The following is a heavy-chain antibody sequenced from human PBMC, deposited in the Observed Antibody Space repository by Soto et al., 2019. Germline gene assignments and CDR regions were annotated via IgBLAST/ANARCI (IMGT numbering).Heavy chain of an antibody. J-gene: IGHJ4*02. CDR3: ARVGYSGYDHYYFDY. Sequence: QLQLQESGSGLVKPSQTLSLTCAVSGGSISSGGYSWSWIRQPPGKGLEWIGYIYHSGSTYYNPSLKSRVTISVDRSQNQFSLKLSSVTAADTAVYYCARVGYSGYDHYYFDYWGQGTLVTVSS. D-gene: IGHD5-12*01. V-gene: IGHV4-30-2*01. CDR1: GGSISSGGYS. CDR2: IYHSGST.